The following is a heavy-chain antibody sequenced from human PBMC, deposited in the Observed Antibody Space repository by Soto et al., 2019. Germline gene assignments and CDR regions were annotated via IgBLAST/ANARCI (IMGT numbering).Heavy chain of an antibody. V-gene: IGHV1-3*05. D-gene: IGHD6-19*01. CDR2: INAGNGNT. Sequence: QVQVVQSGAEEKKPGASVKVSCTASGYTFTGYATHWVRQAPGQRLEWMGWINAGNGNTKYSQKFQGRVTITRDTSASTAYMELSSLRSEDTAVYYCARAVAVPADFDYWGQGTLVTVSS. CDR1: GYTFTGYA. CDR3: ARAVAVPADFDY. J-gene: IGHJ4*02.